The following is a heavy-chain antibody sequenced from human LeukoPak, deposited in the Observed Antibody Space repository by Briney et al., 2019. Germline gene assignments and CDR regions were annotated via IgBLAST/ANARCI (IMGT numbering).Heavy chain of an antibody. V-gene: IGHV4-59*01. Sequence: SETPSLTCTVSGGSISSYYWSWIRQPRGKGLEWIGYIYYSGSTNYNPSLKSRVTISVDTSKNQFSLKLSSVTAADTAVYYCTGATTVAGSYFDYWGQGTLVTVSS. J-gene: IGHJ4*02. CDR1: GGSISSYY. CDR2: IYYSGST. D-gene: IGHD6-19*01. CDR3: TGATTVAGSYFDY.